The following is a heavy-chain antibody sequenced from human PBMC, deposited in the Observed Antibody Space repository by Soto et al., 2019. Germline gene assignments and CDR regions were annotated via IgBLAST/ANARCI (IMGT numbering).Heavy chain of an antibody. V-gene: IGHV1-24*01. J-gene: IGHJ4*02. CDR1: GYTLTDLA. CDR2: FDPEDGKT. CDR3: ATRGTRWLQSPFDY. D-gene: IGHD1-1*01. Sequence: QVQVVQSGAEVKKPGASVKVSCKVSGYTLTDLAMHWVRQAPGKGLEWVGGFDPEDGKTIYAQKFQGRVTMTEDTSKDTAYMELSSLRSEDTAVYYCATRGTRWLQSPFDYWGQGTLVTVSS.